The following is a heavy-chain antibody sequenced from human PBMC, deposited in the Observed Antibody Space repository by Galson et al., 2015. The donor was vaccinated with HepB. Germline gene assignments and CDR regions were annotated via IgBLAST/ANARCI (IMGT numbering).Heavy chain of an antibody. CDR1: GGTFSSYA. D-gene: IGHD6-19*01. Sequence: SVKVSCKASGGTFSSYAISWVRQAPGQGLEWMGGIIPIFGTANYAQKFQGRVTITADESTSTAYMELSSLRSEDTAVYYCARERIAVAGMRDAFDIWGQGTMVTVSS. V-gene: IGHV1-69*13. CDR3: ARERIAVAGMRDAFDI. CDR2: IIPIFGTA. J-gene: IGHJ3*02.